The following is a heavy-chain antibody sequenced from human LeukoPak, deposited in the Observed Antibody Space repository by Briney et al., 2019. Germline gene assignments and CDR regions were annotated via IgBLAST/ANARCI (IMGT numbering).Heavy chain of an antibody. J-gene: IGHJ4*02. CDR1: GFAFSSYG. Sequence: GGSLRLSCAAYGFAFSSYGMSWVRQAPGKGLEWVSAISGSGGGTYYADSVKGWFTISRDNSKNTLYLQMNSLRAEDTAVYYCAKRRHYYDSSGPVDYWGQGTLVTVSS. CDR2: ISGSGGGT. CDR3: AKRRHYYDSSGPVDY. D-gene: IGHD3-22*01. V-gene: IGHV3-23*01.